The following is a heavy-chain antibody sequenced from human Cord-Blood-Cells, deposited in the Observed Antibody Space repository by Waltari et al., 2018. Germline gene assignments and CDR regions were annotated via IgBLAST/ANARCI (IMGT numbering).Heavy chain of an antibody. Sequence: QITFKESGPTLVKPTQTLTLTCTFSRISLSTSGVGVGCIRQPPGKALEWLALIYWNDDKRYSPSLKSRLTITKDTSKNQVVLTMTNMDPVDTATYYCAREGGDYWGQGTLVTVSS. D-gene: IGHD2-15*01. CDR2: IYWNDDK. J-gene: IGHJ4*02. CDR1: RISLSTSGVG. V-gene: IGHV2-5*01. CDR3: AREGGDY.